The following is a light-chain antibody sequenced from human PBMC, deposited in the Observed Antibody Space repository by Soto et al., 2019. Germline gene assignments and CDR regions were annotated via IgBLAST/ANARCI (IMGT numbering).Light chain of an antibody. CDR1: QAIKND. V-gene: IGKV1-17*01. CDR2: AAS. CDR3: LQHNSYPLLS. J-gene: IGKJ4*01. Sequence: DIQMTQSPSSLSASVGDRVTITCRASQAIKNDLSWYQQKPGKAPKRLILAASILQSGVPSRFSGSGYGTEFTLTISSLQPEDFATYYCLQHNSYPLLSFGGGTRVEIK.